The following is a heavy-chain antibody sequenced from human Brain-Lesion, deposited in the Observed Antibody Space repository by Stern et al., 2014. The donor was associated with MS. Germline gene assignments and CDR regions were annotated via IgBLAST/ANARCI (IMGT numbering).Heavy chain of an antibody. CDR1: GFTFSSYW. D-gene: IGHD5-24*01. Sequence: EVQLVESGGGLVQPGGSLRLSCAASGFTFSSYWMTWVRQAPGKGLEWVANMKQDGRGEYYVDSVKGRFTVSRDHSKISLSLQLNSLRAEDTAVYYCARDCSQGTCYNTHYYFGMDVWGQGTTVIVSS. J-gene: IGHJ6*02. CDR2: MKQDGRGE. V-gene: IGHV3-7*01. CDR3: ARDCSQGTCYNTHYYFGMDV.